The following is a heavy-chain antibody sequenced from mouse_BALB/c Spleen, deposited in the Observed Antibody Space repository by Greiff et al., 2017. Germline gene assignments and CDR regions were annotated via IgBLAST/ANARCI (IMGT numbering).Heavy chain of an antibody. CDR3: ARGGYGSTNFDY. CDR2: ISSGGST. D-gene: IGHD1-1*01. CDR1: GFTFSSYA. J-gene: IGHJ2*01. Sequence: EVQVVESGGGLVKPGGSLKLSCAASGFTFSSYAMSWVRQTPEKRLEWVASISSGGSTYYPDSVKGRFTISRDNARNILYLQMSSLRSEDTAMYYCARGGYGSTNFDYWGQGTTLTVSS. V-gene: IGHV5-6-5*01.